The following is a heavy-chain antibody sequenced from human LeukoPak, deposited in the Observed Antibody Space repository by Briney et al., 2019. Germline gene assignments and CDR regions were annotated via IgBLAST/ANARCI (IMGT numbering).Heavy chain of an antibody. D-gene: IGHD5-18*01. CDR3: ARVGRYSYGSFDY. CDR1: GGSISSSNW. CDR2: IYHSGST. V-gene: IGHV4-4*02. J-gene: IGHJ4*02. Sequence: SGTLSLTCAVSGGSISSSNWWSWIRQPPGKGLEWIGEIYHSGSTNYNPSLKSRVTMSVDTSKNQFSLKLSSVTAADTAVYYCARVGRYSYGSFDYWGQGTPVTVSS.